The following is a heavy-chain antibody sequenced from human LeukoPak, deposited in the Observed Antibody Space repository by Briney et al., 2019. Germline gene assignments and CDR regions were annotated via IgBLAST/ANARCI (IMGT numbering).Heavy chain of an antibody. CDR2: ISAYNGNT. Sequence: GASVKVSCKASGYTFTSYGITWVRQAPGQGLEWMGWISAYNGNTNYAQKLQGRVTMTTDTSTSTAYMELRSLRSDDTAVYYCARGHCSSTSCYMVDYWGQGTLVTVS. CDR3: ARGHCSSTSCYMVDY. D-gene: IGHD2-2*02. V-gene: IGHV1-18*01. J-gene: IGHJ4*02. CDR1: GYTFTSYG.